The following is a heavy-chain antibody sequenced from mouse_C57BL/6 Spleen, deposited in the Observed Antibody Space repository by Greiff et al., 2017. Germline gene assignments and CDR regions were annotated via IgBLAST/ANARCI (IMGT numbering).Heavy chain of an antibody. Sequence: QVQLQQPGAELVKPGASVKLSCKASGYTFTSYWMHWVKQRPGRGLEGIGRIDPNSGGTKYNEKFKSKATLTVDKPSSTAYMQLSSLTSEDSAVYYCARADNYAWFAYWGQGTLVTVSA. CDR3: ARADNYAWFAY. V-gene: IGHV1-72*01. D-gene: IGHD1-3*01. CDR2: IDPNSGGT. J-gene: IGHJ3*01. CDR1: GYTFTSYW.